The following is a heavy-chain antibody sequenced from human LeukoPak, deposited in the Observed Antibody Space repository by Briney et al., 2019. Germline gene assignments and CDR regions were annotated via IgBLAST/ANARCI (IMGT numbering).Heavy chain of an antibody. CDR3: ARGSGTAVAEGFAY. CDR2: IRGSGGST. J-gene: IGHJ4*02. D-gene: IGHD6-19*01. Sequence: GGSLRLSCAASGFTFSSYAMSWVRQAPGKGLEWVSVIRGSGGSTYCGDSVKGRFTISRDNSKNTLYLQMNSLRADDTAIYYCARGSGTAVAEGFAYWGQGTLVTVSS. V-gene: IGHV3-23*01. CDR1: GFTFSSYA.